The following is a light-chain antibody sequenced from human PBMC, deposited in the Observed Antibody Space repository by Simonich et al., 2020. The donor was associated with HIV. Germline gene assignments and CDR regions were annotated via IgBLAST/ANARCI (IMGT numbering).Light chain of an antibody. Sequence: EIVMTQSPATLSVSPGERVTLSCRANQSVRCNLGWYQQTPGQAPRLIIYGASTRATGIPARCSGSGSGTDFTLKISRVEAEDVGVYYCQQYYTTPWTFGQGTKVEI. V-gene: IGKV3-15*01. CDR3: QQYYTTPWT. CDR2: GAS. CDR1: QSVRCN. J-gene: IGKJ1*01.